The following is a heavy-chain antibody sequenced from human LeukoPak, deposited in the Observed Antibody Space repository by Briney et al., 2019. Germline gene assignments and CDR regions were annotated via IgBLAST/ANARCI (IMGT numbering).Heavy chain of an antibody. V-gene: IGHV1-18*01. CDR2: ISAYNGNT. J-gene: IGHJ5*02. CDR1: GYTFTTYG. Sequence: ASVKVSCKASGYTFTTYGINWVRQAPGQGLEWMGWISAYNGNTNYAQNLQGRVTSTTDTSASTAYMELRSLRSDDTAVYYCAGDLIAARPGWFDPWGQGTLVIVSS. D-gene: IGHD6-6*01. CDR3: AGDLIAARPGWFDP.